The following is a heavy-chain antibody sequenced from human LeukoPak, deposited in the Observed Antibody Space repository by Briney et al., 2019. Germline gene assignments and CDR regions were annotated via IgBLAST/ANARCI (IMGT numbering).Heavy chain of an antibody. J-gene: IGHJ6*02. CDR2: FDPEYGET. Sequence: ASVNLSCKVSGYTLTELSMHWVRQAPGKGLEWMGGFDPEYGETIYAQKFQGRVTMTEDTSTDTAYMELSSLRSEDTAVYYCATGWNFLFSYYYGMDVWGQGTTVTVSS. V-gene: IGHV1-24*01. D-gene: IGHD1-7*01. CDR3: ATGWNFLFSYYYGMDV. CDR1: GYTLTELS.